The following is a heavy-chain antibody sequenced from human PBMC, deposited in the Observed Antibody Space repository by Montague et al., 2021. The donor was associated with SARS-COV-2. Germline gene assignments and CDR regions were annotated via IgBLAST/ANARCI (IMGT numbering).Heavy chain of an antibody. D-gene: IGHD4-17*01. CDR1: GDSVWSNTAA. CDR2: TNYRSQWTS. CDR3: VRDTGSAQAGFDA. J-gene: IGHJ4*02. V-gene: IGHV6-1*01. Sequence: CAISGDSVWSNTAAWNWIRQSPSGGLEWLGRTNYRSQWTSDYATSADGRISIDPDTSKNQFFLHLRSVTPEDTGVYYCVRDTGSAQAGFDAWGQGTLVTVSS.